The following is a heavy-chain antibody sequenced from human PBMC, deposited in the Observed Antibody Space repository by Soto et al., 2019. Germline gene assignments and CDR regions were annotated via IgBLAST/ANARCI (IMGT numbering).Heavy chain of an antibody. CDR2: IWYDGSNK. V-gene: IGHV3-33*01. CDR1: GCSFSSYG. J-gene: IGHJ4*02. D-gene: IGHD3-16*02. Sequence: ALRGSCAAPGCSFSSYGMHWVRQAPGKGLEWVAVIWYDGSNKYYADSVKGRFTISRDNSKNTLYLQMNSLRAEDTAVYYCARAHDYVWGSYPPDYWGQGTLVTVSS. CDR3: ARAHDYVWGSYPPDY.